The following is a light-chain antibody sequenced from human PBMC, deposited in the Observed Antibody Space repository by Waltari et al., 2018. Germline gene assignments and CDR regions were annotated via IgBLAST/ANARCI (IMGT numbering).Light chain of an antibody. CDR1: QSVLWTSNNRDY. Sequence: DIVIPQSPDSLAVSLSTGAPINCQSCQSVLWTSNNRDYLAWYQQKPGQPPKLLIYWASARESGVPDRFSGSGAGTDFTLTISSLQAEDVAVYYCQQYYDSPLTFGGGTKVEIK. CDR3: QQYYDSPLT. CDR2: WAS. V-gene: IGKV4-1*01. J-gene: IGKJ4*01.